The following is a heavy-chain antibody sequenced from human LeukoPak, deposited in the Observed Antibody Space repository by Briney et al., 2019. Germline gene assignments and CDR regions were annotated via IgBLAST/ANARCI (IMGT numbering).Heavy chain of an antibody. CDR2: IIPIFGTA. CDR3: ARDHCSSTSCYEGVYWFDP. CDR1: GGTFSSYA. Sequence: GASVKVSCKASGGTFSSYAISWVRQAPGQGLEWMGGIIPIFGTANYAQKFQGRVTITADESTSTAYMELSSLRSEDTAVYYCARDHCSSTSCYEGVYWFDPWGQGTLVTVSS. V-gene: IGHV1-69*13. D-gene: IGHD2-2*01. J-gene: IGHJ5*02.